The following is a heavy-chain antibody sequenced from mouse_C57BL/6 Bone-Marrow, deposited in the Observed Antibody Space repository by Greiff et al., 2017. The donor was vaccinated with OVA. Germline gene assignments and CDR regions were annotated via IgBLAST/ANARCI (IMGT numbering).Heavy chain of an antibody. Sequence: VQLVESGPGLVAPSQSLSITCTVSGFSLTSYAISWVRQPPGKGLEWLGVIWTGGGTNYNSALKSRLSISKDNSKSQVFLKMNSLQTDDTARYDWATMVTTGYWYFDVWGTGTTVTVSS. CDR2: IWTGGGT. CDR1: GFSLTSYA. V-gene: IGHV2-9-1*01. D-gene: IGHD2-2*01. J-gene: IGHJ1*03. CDR3: ATMVTTGYWYFDV.